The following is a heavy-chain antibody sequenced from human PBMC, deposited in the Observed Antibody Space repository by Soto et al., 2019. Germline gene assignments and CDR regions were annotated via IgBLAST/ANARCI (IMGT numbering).Heavy chain of an antibody. Sequence: QVQLVQSGAEVKKPGASVKVSCKASGYTFTSYDMHLVRQAPGQRLEWMGWINAGNGNTKYSQKFQGRVTITRDTSASTAYMELSRLRSEATTVYYCARDLGGWTDYWGQGTLVTVSS. CDR1: GYTFTSYD. CDR3: ARDLGGWTDY. V-gene: IGHV1-3*01. D-gene: IGHD6-19*01. CDR2: INAGNGNT. J-gene: IGHJ4*02.